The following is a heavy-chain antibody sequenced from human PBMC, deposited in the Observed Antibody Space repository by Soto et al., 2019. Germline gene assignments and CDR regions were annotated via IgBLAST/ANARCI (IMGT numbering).Heavy chain of an antibody. J-gene: IGHJ5*02. CDR1: DRSISSYY. Sequence: SETLYLTSTDCDRSISSYYWTWIRHPPGKGLERIGYIYYRGSTNCNPPVKRRVTISVDTSKNRFSLKLTSVTAAHTAVNYCSRESPYSIGGFDPWGQGTPVTVSS. CDR3: SRESPYSIGGFDP. V-gene: IGHV4-59*01. D-gene: IGHD6-13*01. CDR2: IYYRGST.